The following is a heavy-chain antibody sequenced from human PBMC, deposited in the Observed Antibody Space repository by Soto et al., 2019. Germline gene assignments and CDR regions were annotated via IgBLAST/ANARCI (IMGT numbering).Heavy chain of an antibody. V-gene: IGHV4-34*01. D-gene: IGHD3-10*01. CDR3: AKNYYGSVNDYKVDGMDV. J-gene: IGHJ6*02. Sequence: SETLSLTCAVYGGSFSGYYWSWIRQPPGKGLEWIGEINHSGSTNYNPSLKSRVTISVDTSKNQFSLKLSSVTAADTAVYYCAKNYYGSVNDYKVDGMDVWGQGATVTVSS. CDR2: INHSGST. CDR1: GGSFSGYY.